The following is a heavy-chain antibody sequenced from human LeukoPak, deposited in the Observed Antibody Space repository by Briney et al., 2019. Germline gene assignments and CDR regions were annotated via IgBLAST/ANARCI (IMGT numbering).Heavy chain of an antibody. CDR2: ISSDSSAI. CDR3: AELGITMIGGV. J-gene: IGHJ6*04. V-gene: IGHV3-48*01. D-gene: IGHD3-10*02. Sequence: GGSLRLSCAASGFTFSHYSMNWVRQAPGKGLEWVSYISSDSSAIYYADSVKGRFTISRDNAKNSLFLQMNSLRAEDTAVYYCAELGITMIGGVWGKGTTVTISS. CDR1: GFTFSHYS.